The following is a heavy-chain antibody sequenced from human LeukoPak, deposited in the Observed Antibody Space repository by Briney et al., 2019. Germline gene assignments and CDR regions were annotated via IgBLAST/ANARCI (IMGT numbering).Heavy chain of an antibody. Sequence: GSGYXFTSXXXXWVXQLPXXXLEXMXIIYPGDSDTRYSPSFQGQVTISADKSISTAYLQWSSLKASDTAMYYCARRGGITIDDAFDIWGQGTMVTVSS. V-gene: IGHV5-51*01. CDR3: ARRGGITIDDAFDI. CDR1: GYXFTSXX. CDR2: IYPGDSDT. J-gene: IGHJ3*02. D-gene: IGHD3-10*01.